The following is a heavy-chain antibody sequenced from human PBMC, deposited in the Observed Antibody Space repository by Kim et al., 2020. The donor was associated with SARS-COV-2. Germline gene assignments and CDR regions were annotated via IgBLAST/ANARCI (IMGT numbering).Heavy chain of an antibody. CDR3: GGYLARAGFYYYYGREV. V-gene: IGHV3-9*01. CDR2: ISGNGGSK. Sequence: GGSLRLSCAASGFTLTIYSMHWVRQVPGKGLEWVSGISGNGGSKAYAASVKGRFTISRDNAKNPLYLQMNSLRAEDTAWYYCGGYLARAGFYYYYGREV. CDR1: GFTLTIYS. D-gene: IGHD3-16*02. J-gene: IGHJ6*01.